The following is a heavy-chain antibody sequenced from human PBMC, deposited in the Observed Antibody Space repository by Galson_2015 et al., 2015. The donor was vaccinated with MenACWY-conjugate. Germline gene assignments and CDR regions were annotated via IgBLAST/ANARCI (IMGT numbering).Heavy chain of an antibody. CDR1: GFTFSSYE. CDR3: ARSTGGYCSGGSCYWGS. D-gene: IGHD2-15*01. Sequence: SCAASGFTFSSYEINWVRQAPGQGLEWMGWINTDTGKPTYAQGFTGRFVFSLDTSVSTAYLQINDLKAEDTAVYFCARSTGGYCSGGSCYWGSWGQGTLVIVSS. J-gene: IGHJ5*02. V-gene: IGHV7-4-1*02. CDR2: INTDTGKP.